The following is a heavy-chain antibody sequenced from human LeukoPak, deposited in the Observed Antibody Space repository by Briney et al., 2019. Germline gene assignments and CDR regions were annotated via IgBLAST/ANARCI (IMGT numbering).Heavy chain of an antibody. CDR1: GGSISGYY. Sequence: SETLSLTCSVSGGSISGYYWSWIRQPAGKGLECIGRISSSGSTNYDPSLKSRVTMSVDTSKNQFFLKLSSVTAADTAVYYCARSPRRPHFYSSGSYYYYFDYWGQGTLVTVSS. CDR3: ARSPRRPHFYSSGSYYYYFDY. J-gene: IGHJ4*02. V-gene: IGHV4-4*07. D-gene: IGHD3-10*01. CDR2: ISSSGST.